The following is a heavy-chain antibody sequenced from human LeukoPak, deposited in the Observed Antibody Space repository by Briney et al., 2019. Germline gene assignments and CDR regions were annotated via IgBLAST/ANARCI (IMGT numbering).Heavy chain of an antibody. CDR2: IYSGGST. CDR3: ASPRYSGSYYGFDY. Sequence: GGSLRLSCAASGFTVSSNYMSWVRQAPGKGLEWVSVIYSGGSTYYADSVKSRFTISRDNSKNTLYLQMNSLRGEDTAVYYCASPRYSGSYYGFDYWGQGTLVTVSS. V-gene: IGHV3-53*01. CDR1: GFTVSSNY. D-gene: IGHD1-26*01. J-gene: IGHJ4*02.